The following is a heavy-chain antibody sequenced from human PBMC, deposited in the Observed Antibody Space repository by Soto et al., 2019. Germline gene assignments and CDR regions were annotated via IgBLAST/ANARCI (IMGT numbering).Heavy chain of an antibody. CDR2: INPSGSST. D-gene: IGHD6-19*01. CDR3: ARAKAVAGIFSSHYYYYGMDV. V-gene: IGHV1-46*01. CDR1: GYTFTSYY. J-gene: IGHJ6*02. Sequence: ASVKVSCKASGYTFTSYYMHWVRQAPGQGLEWMGIINPSGSSTSYAQKFQGRVTMTRDTSTSTVYMELSSLRSEDTAVYYCARAKAVAGIFSSHYYYYGMDVWGQGTKVTVSS.